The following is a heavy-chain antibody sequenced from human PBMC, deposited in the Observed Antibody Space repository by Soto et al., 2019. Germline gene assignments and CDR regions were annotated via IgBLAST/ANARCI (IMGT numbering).Heavy chain of an antibody. CDR2: INPNNGDT. Sequence: GASVKVSCKASGYTFTGFYLHCVRRAPGQGLEWMGWINPNNGDTNYAQGFQGRVIMTRDTSITTAYMEVSRLRSDDTAVYYCARIRTYYYSSGSLNHWGQGTQVTVSS. CDR3: ARIRTYYYSSGSLNH. J-gene: IGHJ5*02. V-gene: IGHV1-2*02. D-gene: IGHD3-22*01. CDR1: GYTFTGFY.